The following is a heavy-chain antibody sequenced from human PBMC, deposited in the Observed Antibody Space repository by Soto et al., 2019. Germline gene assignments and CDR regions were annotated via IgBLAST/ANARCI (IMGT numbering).Heavy chain of an antibody. Sequence: PSETLSLTCAVSGGSISGSYYYWGWLRQSPGRGPEWIGSVFYTGFTSYNPSLESRVSVSVDTSKNQFSLKVSAVTAADTAVYYCARVGWTTVGYYFDYWGLGALVTVSS. V-gene: IGHV4-39*01. CDR2: VFYTGFT. J-gene: IGHJ4*02. CDR3: ARVGWTTVGYYFDY. D-gene: IGHD4-17*01. CDR1: GGSISGSYYY.